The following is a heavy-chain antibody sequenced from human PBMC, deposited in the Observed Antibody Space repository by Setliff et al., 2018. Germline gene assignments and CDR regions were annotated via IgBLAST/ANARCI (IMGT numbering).Heavy chain of an antibody. D-gene: IGHD3-10*01. Sequence: PGGSLRLSCAASGFTFSNYWMSWVRQAPGKGLECVANTKTDGSEKYYSDPVEGRFTISRDNINNILYLYMNSLRAEDTAVYYCARDPPSGMAHWGQGTLVTVSS. J-gene: IGHJ1*01. V-gene: IGHV3-7*01. CDR1: GFTFSNYW. CDR3: ARDPPSGMAH. CDR2: TKTDGSEK.